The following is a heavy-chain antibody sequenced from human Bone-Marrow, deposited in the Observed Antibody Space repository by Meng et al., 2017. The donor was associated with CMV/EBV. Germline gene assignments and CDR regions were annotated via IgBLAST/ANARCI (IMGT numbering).Heavy chain of an antibody. V-gene: IGHV1-2*02. CDR2: INPNCGGT. D-gene: IGHD3-3*01. CDR1: GYTFTGYY. CDR3: ARDQARITIFGVVIPQYYYYGMDV. J-gene: IGHJ6*02. Sequence: ASVNVSCKACGYTFTGYYMHWVRQAPGKGLEGMGWINPNCGGTNYAQKFQGRVTMTRDTSISTAYMELSRLRSYDTAVYYCARDQARITIFGVVIPQYYYYGMDVWGQGTTVTVSS.